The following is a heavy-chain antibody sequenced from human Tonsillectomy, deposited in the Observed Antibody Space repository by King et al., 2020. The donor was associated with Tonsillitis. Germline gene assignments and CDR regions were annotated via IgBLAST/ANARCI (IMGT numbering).Heavy chain of an antibody. V-gene: IGHV3-23*03. CDR1: GFTFSNYD. Sequence: EVQLVESGGGLVQPGGTLRLSCAASGFTFSNYDMNWVRQAPGKGLEWVSVTYSGGSSTYYVDSVKGRFTISRDSSNNTVYLQLNSLRAEDTAVYYCATLLGYCSRGSCPGYYGMDVWGQGTTVTVSS. CDR3: ATLLGYCSRGSCPGYYGMDV. CDR2: TYSGGSST. D-gene: IGHD2-2*03. J-gene: IGHJ6*02.